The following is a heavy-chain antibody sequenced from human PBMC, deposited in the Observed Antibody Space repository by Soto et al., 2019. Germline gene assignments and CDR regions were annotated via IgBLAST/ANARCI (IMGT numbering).Heavy chain of an antibody. V-gene: IGHV3-21*01. CDR3: ARDFIGFVAARPGP. CDR2: ISSSSSYI. Sequence: PGGSLRLSCAASGFTFSSYSMNWVRQAPGKGLEWVSSISSSSSYIYYADSVKGRFTISRDNAKNSLYLQMNSLRAEDTAVYYCARDFIGFVAARPGPWGQGTLVTVSS. CDR1: GFTFSSYS. D-gene: IGHD6-6*01. J-gene: IGHJ5*02.